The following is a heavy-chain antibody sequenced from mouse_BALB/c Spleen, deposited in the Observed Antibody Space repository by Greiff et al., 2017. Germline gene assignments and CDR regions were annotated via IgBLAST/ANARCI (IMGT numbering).Heavy chain of an antibody. Sequence: EVKLVETGGGLVQPKGSLKLSCAASGFTFNTNAMNWVRQAPGKGLEWVARIRSKSNNYATYYADSVKDRFTISRDDSQSMLYLQMNNLKTEDTAMYYCVDGQFAYWGQGTLVTVSA. CDR2: IRSKSNNYAT. V-gene: IGHV10S3*01. CDR1: GFTFNTNA. J-gene: IGHJ3*01. CDR3: VDGQFAY. D-gene: IGHD2-3*01.